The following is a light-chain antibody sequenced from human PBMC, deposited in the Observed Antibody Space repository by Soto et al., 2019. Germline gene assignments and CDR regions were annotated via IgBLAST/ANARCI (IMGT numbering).Light chain of an antibody. V-gene: IGKV1-5*01. CDR3: QQDNSYSRT. Sequence: DIQMTQSPSTLSASVGDRVAITCRASQSISNWLAWYQQKPGKAPKLLIYDASSLESGVPSRFSGSGSGTEFTLTISSLQPDDFATYYCQQDNSYSRTFGQGTKVDIK. J-gene: IGKJ1*01. CDR2: DAS. CDR1: QSISNW.